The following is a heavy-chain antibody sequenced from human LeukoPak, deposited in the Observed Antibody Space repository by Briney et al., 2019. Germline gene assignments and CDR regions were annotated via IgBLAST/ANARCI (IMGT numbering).Heavy chain of an antibody. J-gene: IGHJ4*02. Sequence: GGSLRLSCAASGFTFSSYAMSWVRQAPGKGLEWVAAVSGSGVSTYYADSVKGRFTISRDNSKNTLYLQMNSLRAEDTAVYYCATCSQRRVHDYWGQGTLVTVSS. CDR3: ATCSQRRVHDY. V-gene: IGHV3-23*01. CDR1: GFTFSSYA. CDR2: VSGSGVST. D-gene: IGHD2-15*01.